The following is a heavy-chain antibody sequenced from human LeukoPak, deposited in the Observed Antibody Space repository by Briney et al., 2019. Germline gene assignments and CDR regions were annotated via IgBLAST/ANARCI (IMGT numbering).Heavy chain of an antibody. CDR2: IYYSGRT. D-gene: IGHD6-13*01. J-gene: IGHJ4*02. CDR3: ARVRQLAFDY. Sequence: SETLSLTYTVSGGSISNYYWSWIRQPPGKGLEWVGYIYYSGRTNYNRSLKSRVTISVDTSKNQFSLKLSSVTTADTAVYYCARVRQLAFDYWGQGTLVTVSS. V-gene: IGHV4-59*01. CDR1: GGSISNYY.